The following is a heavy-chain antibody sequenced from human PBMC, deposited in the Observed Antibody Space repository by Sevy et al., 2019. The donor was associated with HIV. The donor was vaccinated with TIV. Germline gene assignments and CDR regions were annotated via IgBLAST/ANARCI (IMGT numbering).Heavy chain of an antibody. D-gene: IGHD5-12*01. V-gene: IGHV4-31*03. CDR3: ARRAYSGYDQASKSGAFDY. CDR1: GAFISSTYY. J-gene: IGHJ4*02. Sequence: SETLSLTCSVSGAFISSTYYWTWIRQHPGKALEWIGDISYSGSTYLNPSLKSRVTISLDTSKNQFSLKVSSVTAADTAIYYCARRAYSGYDQASKSGAFDYWGQGTLVTVSS. CDR2: ISYSGST.